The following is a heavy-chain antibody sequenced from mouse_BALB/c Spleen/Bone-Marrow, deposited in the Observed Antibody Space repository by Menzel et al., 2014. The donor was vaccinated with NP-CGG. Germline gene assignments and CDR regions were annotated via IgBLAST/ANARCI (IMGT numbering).Heavy chain of an antibody. CDR1: GYTFTSYV. CDR2: INPYNEDT. J-gene: IGHJ1*01. Sequence: VQLQQPGPELVKPGASVKMSRKASGYTFTSYVMHWVKQKPGLGLEWIGYINPYNEDTEYNEKFKGKATLTSDKSSSTAYMELSSLTSEDSAVFYCARSLYGYDWYFDVWGAGTTVTVSS. CDR3: ARSLYGYDWYFDV. V-gene: IGHV1-14*01. D-gene: IGHD2-2*01.